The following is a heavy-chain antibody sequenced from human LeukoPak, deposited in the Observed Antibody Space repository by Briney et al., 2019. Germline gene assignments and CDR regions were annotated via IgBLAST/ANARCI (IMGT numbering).Heavy chain of an antibody. J-gene: IGHJ6*02. V-gene: IGHV4-4*07. Sequence: SETLSLTCTVSGGSISSYYWSWIRQPAGKGLEWIERIYTSGSTNYNPSLKSRVTMSVDTSKNQFSLKLSSVTAADTAVYYCARNRYYGSGSYYRANYYYYYGMDVWGQGTTVTVSS. CDR2: IYTSGST. D-gene: IGHD3-10*01. CDR3: ARNRYYGSGSYYRANYYYYYGMDV. CDR1: GGSISSYY.